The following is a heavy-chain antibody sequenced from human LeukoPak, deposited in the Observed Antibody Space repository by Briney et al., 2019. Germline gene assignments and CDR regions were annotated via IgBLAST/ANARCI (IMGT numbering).Heavy chain of an antibody. CDR3: ARGLIVLMVYAVSWYDY. CDR1: GGSFSGYY. D-gene: IGHD2-8*01. CDR2: INHSGST. Sequence: PSETLSLTCAVYGGSFSGYYWSWIRQPPGKGLEWIGEINHSGSTNYNPSLKSRVTISVDTSKNQFSLKLSSVTAADTAVYYCARGLIVLMVYAVSWYDYWGQGTLVTVSS. V-gene: IGHV4-34*01. J-gene: IGHJ4*02.